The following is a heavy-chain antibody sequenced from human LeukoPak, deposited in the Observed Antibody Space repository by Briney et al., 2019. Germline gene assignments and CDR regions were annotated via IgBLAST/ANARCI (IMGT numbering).Heavy chain of an antibody. V-gene: IGHV1-18*01. D-gene: IGHD3-9*01. CDR3: ARVDDILTGSRWFDP. Sequence: ASVKVSCKASGYTFTSYGISWVRQAPGQGLEWMGWISAYNGNTNYAQKLQGRVTMTTDTSTSTAYMELRSLRSDDRAVYYCARVDDILTGSRWFDPWGQGTLVTVSS. CDR1: GYTFTSYG. CDR2: ISAYNGNT. J-gene: IGHJ5*02.